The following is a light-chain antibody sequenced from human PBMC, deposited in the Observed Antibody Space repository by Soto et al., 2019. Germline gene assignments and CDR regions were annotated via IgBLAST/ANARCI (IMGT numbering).Light chain of an antibody. CDR3: QQVYSFPHT. Sequence: DIQMTQSPSSLSASIGDGVTIACRASQYIGNYLNWYQQKPWKVPEALISGASSLEEGVPSRFTGSGYGTDFSLTITNLQPEDFVTYFCQQVYSFPHTFGQGTKLEVK. CDR2: GAS. CDR1: QYIGNY. V-gene: IGKV1-39*01. J-gene: IGKJ2*01.